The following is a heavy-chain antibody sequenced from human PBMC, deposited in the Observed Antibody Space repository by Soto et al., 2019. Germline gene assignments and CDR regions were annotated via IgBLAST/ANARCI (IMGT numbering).Heavy chain of an antibody. CDR2: IYYSGRT. V-gene: IGHV4-59*01. J-gene: IGHJ4*02. CDR1: GDSISSYY. D-gene: IGHD2-15*01. CDR3: ARGHLGITTTGTWYDFDY. Sequence: SETLSLTCTVSGDSISSYYWTWIRQPPGKGLEDIGYIYYSGRTYYNPSLKNRVTISVDTSKNQFSLKLSSVTAADTAVYYCARGHLGITTTGTWYDFDYWGQGTLVTVSS.